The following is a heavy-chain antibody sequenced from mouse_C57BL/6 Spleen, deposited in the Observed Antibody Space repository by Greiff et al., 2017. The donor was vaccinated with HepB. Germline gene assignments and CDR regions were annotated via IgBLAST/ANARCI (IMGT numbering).Heavy chain of an antibody. J-gene: IGHJ4*01. CDR1: GFSLTSYG. V-gene: IGHV2-2*01. D-gene: IGHD4-1*01. Sequence: VKLQESGPGLVQPSQSLSITCTVSGFSLTSYGVHWVRQSPGKGLEWLGVIWSGGSTDYNAAFISRLSISKDNSKSQVFFKMNSLQADDTAIYYCARNWGLTGDYYAMDYWGQGTSVTVSS. CDR3: ARNWGLTGDYYAMDY. CDR2: IWSGGST.